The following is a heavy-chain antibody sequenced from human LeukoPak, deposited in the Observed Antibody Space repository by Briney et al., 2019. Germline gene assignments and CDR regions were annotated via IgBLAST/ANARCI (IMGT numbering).Heavy chain of an antibody. J-gene: IGHJ5*02. V-gene: IGHV3-30*19. CDR3: ARELGVSAAGNNWFDP. Sequence: GGSLRLSCAASGFTFSSYGMHWVRQAPGKGLEWVSLISSGGTYEYYADSVKGRFTISRDNSKNTLYLQLNSLRAEDTAVYYCARELGVSAAGNNWFDPWGQGTLVTVSS. CDR2: ISSGGTYE. CDR1: GFTFSSYG. D-gene: IGHD6-13*01.